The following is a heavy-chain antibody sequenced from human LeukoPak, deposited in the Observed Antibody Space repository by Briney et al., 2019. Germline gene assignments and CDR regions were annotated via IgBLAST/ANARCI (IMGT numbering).Heavy chain of an antibody. CDR3: AELGITMIGGV. D-gene: IGHD3-10*02. Sequence: GGSLRLSCAASGFTFDDYGMNWVRQAPGKGLEWVSCVNWNGGSTYYADSVKGRFTISRDNAKNSLYLQMNSLRAEDTAVYYCAELGITMIGGVWGKGTTVTISS. V-gene: IGHV3-20*04. J-gene: IGHJ6*04. CDR1: GFTFDDYG. CDR2: VNWNGGST.